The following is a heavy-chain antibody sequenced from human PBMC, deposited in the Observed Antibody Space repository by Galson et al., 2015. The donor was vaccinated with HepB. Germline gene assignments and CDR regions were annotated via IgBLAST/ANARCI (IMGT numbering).Heavy chain of an antibody. CDR3: AKDRSGAFDY. CDR2: ISYDGSNK. D-gene: IGHD1-26*01. J-gene: IGHJ4*02. Sequence: SLRLSCAASGFTFSSYGMHWVRQAPGKGLEWVAVISYDGSNKYYADSVKGRFTISRDNSENTLYMQMNSLRAEDTAVYYCAKDRSGAFDYWGQGTLVTVSS. CDR1: GFTFSSYG. V-gene: IGHV3-30*18.